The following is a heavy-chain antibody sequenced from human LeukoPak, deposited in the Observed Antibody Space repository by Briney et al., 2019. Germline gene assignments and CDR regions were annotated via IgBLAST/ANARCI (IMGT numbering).Heavy chain of an antibody. Sequence: GRSLRLSCAAPGFTFSSYAMHWVRQAPGKGLEWVTVISYDGDDKYYADSLKGRITISRDNSKSTLYLQVNSLRAEDTAVYYCARDTFGSGSPFHYYGMDVWGQGTTVTVSS. V-gene: IGHV3-30*04. CDR2: ISYDGDDK. CDR1: GFTFSSYA. CDR3: ARDTFGSGSPFHYYGMDV. J-gene: IGHJ6*02. D-gene: IGHD3-10*01.